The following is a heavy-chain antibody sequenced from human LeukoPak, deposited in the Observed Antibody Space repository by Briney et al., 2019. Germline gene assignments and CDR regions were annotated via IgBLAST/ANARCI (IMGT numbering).Heavy chain of an antibody. J-gene: IGHJ4*02. CDR2: IFYSGST. Sequence: SETLSLTCTVSGGSISSYYWSWIRQPPGKGLEWIGFIFYSGSTNYNPSLKSRVTISVDTSKNQFSLKLSSVTAADTAVYYCARDQRGTSSYDYWGQGTLVTVSS. D-gene: IGHD2-2*01. CDR3: ARDQRGTSSYDY. V-gene: IGHV4-59*01. CDR1: GGSISSYY.